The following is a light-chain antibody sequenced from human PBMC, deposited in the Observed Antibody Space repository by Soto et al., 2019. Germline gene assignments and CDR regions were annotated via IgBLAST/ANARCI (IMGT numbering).Light chain of an antibody. J-gene: IGKJ2*01. V-gene: IGKV3-20*01. CDR3: LQHGSAPYT. CDR2: GAS. CDR1: ETIGMTS. Sequence: ELVLTQSPGTLPLSPGERATLSCTASETIGMTSSAWHQQKPCQAHRLVIYGASKTAFGIPDRVSRSTSGTVVNLSISRLEPEDSAVYHCLQHGSAPYTFGQGTRLESK.